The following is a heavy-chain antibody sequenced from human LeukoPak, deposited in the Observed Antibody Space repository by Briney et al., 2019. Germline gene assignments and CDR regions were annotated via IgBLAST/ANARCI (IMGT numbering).Heavy chain of an antibody. D-gene: IGHD6-25*01. CDR2: ISAYNGNT. V-gene: IGHV1-18*01. Sequence: ASVKVSCKASGYTFTSYGISWVRQAPGQGLEWMGWISAYNGNTNYAQKFQGRVTMTRDTSISTAYMELSRLRSDDTAVYYCARSRGRLAQLDYWGQGTLVTVSS. CDR1: GYTFTSYG. CDR3: ARSRGRLAQLDY. J-gene: IGHJ4*02.